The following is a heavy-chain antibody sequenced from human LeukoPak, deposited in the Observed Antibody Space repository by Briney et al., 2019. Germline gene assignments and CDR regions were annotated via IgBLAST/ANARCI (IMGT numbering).Heavy chain of an antibody. V-gene: IGHV3-21*01. CDR1: GFAFNSYT. D-gene: IGHD1-26*01. CDR2: ITSTSAYR. Sequence: GGSLRLSCVCSGFAFNSYTITWVRQAPGKGLEWVSSITSTSAYRQYADSVRGRFTISRDNAKNSLYLQMNSLGAEDTAVYHCARVAAGATTLNYYYYSMDVWGKGTTVTVSS. CDR3: ARVAAGATTLNYYYYSMDV. J-gene: IGHJ6*03.